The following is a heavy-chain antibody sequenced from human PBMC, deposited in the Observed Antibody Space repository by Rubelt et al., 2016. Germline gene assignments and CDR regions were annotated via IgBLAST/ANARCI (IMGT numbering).Heavy chain of an antibody. V-gene: IGHV1-69*01. CDR1: GGTFSSYA. Sequence: QVQLVQSGAEVKKPGSSVKVSCKASGGTFSSYAISWVRQAPGQGLEWMGGIIPIFGTANYAQEFQGRLTITADESTRTVYMKLSGLMSEDTAVYYCARLKLDPHYYYYAMDVWGQGTTVTVSS. CDR3: ARLKLDPHYYYYAMDV. D-gene: IGHD6-13*01. J-gene: IGHJ6*02. CDR2: IIPIFGTA.